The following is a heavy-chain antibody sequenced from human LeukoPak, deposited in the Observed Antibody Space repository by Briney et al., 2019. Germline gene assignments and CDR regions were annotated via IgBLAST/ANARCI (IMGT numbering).Heavy chain of an antibody. D-gene: IGHD6-19*01. CDR2: ISYDESNK. V-gene: IGHV3-30*18. J-gene: IGHJ4*02. CDR1: GFTFSSYV. CDR3: AKRSAESSVYFDY. Sequence: GRSLRLSCAASGFTFSSYVMHWVRQAPGKGLEWVALISYDESNKYYADSVKGRFTISRDNSKNTLYLQMNSLRAEDTGVYYCAKRSAESSVYFDYWGQGTLVTVSS.